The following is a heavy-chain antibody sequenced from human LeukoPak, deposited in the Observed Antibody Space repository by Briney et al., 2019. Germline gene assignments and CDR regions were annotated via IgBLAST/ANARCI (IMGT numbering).Heavy chain of an antibody. D-gene: IGHD3-16*01. CDR2: INDNGAGT. Sequence: GGSLRLSCAAHGFSFSDYAMSWVRQAPGKGLKWVSTINDNGAGTYYADSVKGRFTISRDNSYNTVSLQMNSLRDEDTGVYYCAKGLRTGVGPYMGYHYYMDVWGKGATVTVSS. CDR1: GFSFSDYA. V-gene: IGHV3-23*01. J-gene: IGHJ6*03. CDR3: AKGLRTGVGPYMGYHYYMDV.